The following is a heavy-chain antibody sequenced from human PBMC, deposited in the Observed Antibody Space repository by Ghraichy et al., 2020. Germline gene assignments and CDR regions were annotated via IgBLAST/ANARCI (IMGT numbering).Heavy chain of an antibody. CDR3: ARRANDAFDI. Sequence: SETLSLTCAVSGYSISSGYYWGWIRQSPGKGLEWIGSIHHSGITTYKPSLMSRVTISVDTSRNQFSLKLSSVTAADTAMYYCARRANDAFDIWGQGTMVTVSS. J-gene: IGHJ3*02. V-gene: IGHV4-38-2*01. CDR2: IHHSGIT. CDR1: GYSISSGYY.